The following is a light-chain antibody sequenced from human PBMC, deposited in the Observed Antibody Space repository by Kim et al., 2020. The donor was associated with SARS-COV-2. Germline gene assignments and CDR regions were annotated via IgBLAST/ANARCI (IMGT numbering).Light chain of an antibody. CDR3: QQYGRSPYT. CDR1: QSVSSSY. V-gene: IGKV3-20*01. Sequence: SPGERATLSCRASQSVSSSYLAWYQQKPGQAPRLLIYGASNRATGIPDRFSGSGSGTDFTLTISRLEPEDFALYYCQQYGRSPYTFGQGTKVDIK. J-gene: IGKJ2*01. CDR2: GAS.